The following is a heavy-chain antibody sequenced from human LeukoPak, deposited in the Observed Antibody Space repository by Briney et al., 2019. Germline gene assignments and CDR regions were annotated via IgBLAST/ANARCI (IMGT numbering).Heavy chain of an antibody. Sequence: SETLSLTCTVSGVSINPYYWNWLRQPPGKGLEWIGYSYYSGSTKYNPSLKSRVTISVDLSKNQVSLTLSSVTAADTAVYYCARDYYDSGGYYYGNWFDPWGQGAPVTVSS. V-gene: IGHV4-59*01. D-gene: IGHD3-22*01. J-gene: IGHJ5*02. CDR2: SYYSGST. CDR3: ARDYYDSGGYYYGNWFDP. CDR1: GVSINPYY.